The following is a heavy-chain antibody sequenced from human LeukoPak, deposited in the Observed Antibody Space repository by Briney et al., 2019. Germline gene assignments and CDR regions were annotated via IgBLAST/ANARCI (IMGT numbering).Heavy chain of an antibody. CDR1: GYTFTGYY. Sequence: ASVKVSCKASGYTFTGYYMHWVRQAPGQGLEWMGWINPDSGGTNFAQKFQGRVTMTRDRSISTAYMELSRLRSDDTAVYYCGRDFRDSLDYWGQGTLVTVSS. V-gene: IGHV1-2*02. J-gene: IGHJ4*02. CDR3: GRDFRDSLDY. CDR2: INPDSGGT.